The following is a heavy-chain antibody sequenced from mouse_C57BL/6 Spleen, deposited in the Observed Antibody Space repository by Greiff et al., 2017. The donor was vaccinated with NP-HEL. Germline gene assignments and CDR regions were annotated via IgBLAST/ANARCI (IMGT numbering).Heavy chain of an antibody. J-gene: IGHJ4*01. Sequence: QVQLQQPGAELVKPGASVKLSCKASGYTFTSYWMHWVKQRPGRGLEWIGRIDPNSGGTKYNEKFKSKATLTVDKPSSTAYMQLSSLTSEDSAVYYCASQFITTAPYAMDYWGQGTSVTVSS. CDR1: GYTFTSYW. CDR2: IDPNSGGT. D-gene: IGHD1-1*01. CDR3: ASQFITTAPYAMDY. V-gene: IGHV1-72*01.